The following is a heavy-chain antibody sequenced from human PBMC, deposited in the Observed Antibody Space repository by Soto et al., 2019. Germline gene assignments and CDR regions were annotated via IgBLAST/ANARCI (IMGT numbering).Heavy chain of an antibody. V-gene: IGHV3-33*01. J-gene: IGHJ4*02. CDR3: ATLGKGYGSGNYPTVDS. D-gene: IGHD3-10*01. CDR1: GFTFSTYG. Sequence: QVQLVESGGGVVQPGKSLRLSCAASGFTFSTYGMYWVRQAPGKGLEWVAFIWYDGINKKYGDSVKGRFTISRDNSKNKLYLQMNNLRTEDTAVYYCATLGKGYGSGNYPTVDSWGQGTLVTVSS. CDR2: IWYDGINK.